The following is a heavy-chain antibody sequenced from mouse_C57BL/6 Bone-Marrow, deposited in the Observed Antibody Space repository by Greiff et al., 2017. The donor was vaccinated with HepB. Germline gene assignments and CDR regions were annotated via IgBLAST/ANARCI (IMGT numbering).Heavy chain of an antibody. V-gene: IGHV10-3*01. D-gene: IGHD2-2*01. Sequence: EVKLVESGGGLVQPKGSLKLSCAASGFTFNTYAMHWVRQAPGKGLEWVARIRSKSSNYATYYADSVKDRFTISRDNSQSMLYLQMNNRKTEDTAMYYCVRGGGYDGRKNAMDYWGQGTSVTVSS. CDR3: VRGGGYDGRKNAMDY. J-gene: IGHJ4*01. CDR2: IRSKSSNYAT. CDR1: GFTFNTYA.